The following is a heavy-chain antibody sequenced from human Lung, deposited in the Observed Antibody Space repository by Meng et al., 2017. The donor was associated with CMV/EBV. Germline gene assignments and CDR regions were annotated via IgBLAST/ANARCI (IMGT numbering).Heavy chain of an antibody. V-gene: IGHV4-38-2*02. D-gene: IGHD1-7*01. Sequence: SETLSLXXTVSGYSISSGYYWGWIRQPPGKGLEWIGSIYHSGSTYYNPSLKSRVTISVDTSKNQFSLKLSSVTAADTAVYYCARDNWNYDQKLFDYWGQGXLVTVSS. CDR1: GYSISSGYY. CDR3: ARDNWNYDQKLFDY. CDR2: IYHSGST. J-gene: IGHJ4*02.